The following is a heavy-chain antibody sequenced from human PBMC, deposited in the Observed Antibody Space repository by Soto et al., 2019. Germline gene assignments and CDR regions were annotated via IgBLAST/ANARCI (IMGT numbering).Heavy chain of an antibody. CDR1: GGTSNRFA. D-gene: IGHD3-16*01. V-gene: IGHV1-69*01. J-gene: IGHJ4*02. Sequence: QVQLVQSGTEVKKPGSSVRVSCKASGGTSNRFAFSWVRQAPGQGLEWMGGSIPIFGTAKYAPRFQGRATSTADESTSTGYMELSGLRSDDTATYYCATGRGSGGFDSWGQGTQVLVSS. CDR2: SIPIFGTA. CDR3: ATGRGSGGFDS.